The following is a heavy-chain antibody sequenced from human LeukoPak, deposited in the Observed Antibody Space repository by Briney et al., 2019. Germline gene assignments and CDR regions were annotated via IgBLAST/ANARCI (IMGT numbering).Heavy chain of an antibody. CDR3: AKGHGDWYFYYFDY. D-gene: IGHD2-21*02. CDR1: GFTFRNYG. J-gene: IGHJ4*02. Sequence: GGSLRLSCAVSGFTFRNYGMSWVRQAPGKGLEWVSAISGSGDSTYYTDSVKGRFTISRDNDKNTLYLQMSSLRDEDTAIYYCAKGHGDWYFYYFDYWGQGILVTVSS. CDR2: ISGSGDST. V-gene: IGHV3-23*01.